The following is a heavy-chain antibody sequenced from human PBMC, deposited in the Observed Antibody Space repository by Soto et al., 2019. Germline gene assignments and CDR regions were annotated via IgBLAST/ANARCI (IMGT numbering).Heavy chain of an antibody. CDR1: GASLSSSPSY. Sequence: QLQLQESGPGLVKPSETLSLTCTVSGASLSSSPSYWGWIRQPPGKGLEWIGNIYYTGTTFYNPSPKRRVAIFVDTSKNYFSLKLTSVTAAATAVYYCAASPPYRYGPEGWFDPWGQGTLVAVSS. CDR3: AASPPYRYGPEGWFDP. J-gene: IGHJ5*02. CDR2: IYYTGTT. D-gene: IGHD5-18*01. V-gene: IGHV4-39*02.